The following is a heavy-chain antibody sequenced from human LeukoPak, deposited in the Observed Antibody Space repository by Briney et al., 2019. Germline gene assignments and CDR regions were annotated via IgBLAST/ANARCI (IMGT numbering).Heavy chain of an antibody. D-gene: IGHD3-10*01. J-gene: IGHJ6*02. Sequence: SETLSLTCTVSGGSIRSYYWTWIRQPPEKGLEWIGYIYSSGSTDYNPSLKSRVTMSVDTSKNQFSLKVTSVTAADTAVYYCARVNSYGSGPLYYYYGMDVWGQGTTVTVSS. CDR3: ARVNSYGSGPLYYYYGMDV. CDR2: IYSSGST. CDR1: GGSIRSYY. V-gene: IGHV4-59*01.